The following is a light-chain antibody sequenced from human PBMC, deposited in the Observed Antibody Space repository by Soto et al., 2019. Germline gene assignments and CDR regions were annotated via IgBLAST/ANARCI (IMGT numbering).Light chain of an antibody. CDR3: QQYNNWPRT. CDR1: QSVSSN. CDR2: GAS. J-gene: IGKJ1*01. Sequence: EIVLTQPPATPSVSPGETPTPYCRASQSVSSNLAWYQQKPGQAPMLLIYGASTRATGIPARFSGSGSGTEFTLTISSLQSEDFAVYYCQQYNNWPRTFGQGTKVDI. V-gene: IGKV3-15*01.